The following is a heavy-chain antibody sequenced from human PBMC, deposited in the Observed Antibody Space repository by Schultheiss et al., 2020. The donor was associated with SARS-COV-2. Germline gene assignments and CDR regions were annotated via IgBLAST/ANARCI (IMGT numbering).Heavy chain of an antibody. CDR1: GGSFSGYY. CDR2: INHSGST. V-gene: IGHV4-34*01. D-gene: IGHD1-7*01. Sequence: SETLSLTCAVYGGSFSGYYWSWIRQPPGKGLEWIGEINHSGSTNYNPSLKSRVTISVDTYKNQFSLKLSSVTAADTAVYYCARGLSGKLDYWGQGTLVTVSS. J-gene: IGHJ4*02. CDR3: ARGLSGKLDY.